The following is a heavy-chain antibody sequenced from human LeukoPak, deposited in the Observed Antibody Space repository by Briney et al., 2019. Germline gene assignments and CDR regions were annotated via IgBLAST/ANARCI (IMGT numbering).Heavy chain of an antibody. D-gene: IGHD3-10*01. Sequence: SETLSLTCTVSGGSISSGDYYWSWIRQPPGKGLEWIGYIYYSGSTNYNPSLKSRVTISVDTSKNQFSLKLSSVTAADTAVYYCAREAGTYYYGSGAGMDVWGQGTTVTVSS. CDR2: IYYSGST. CDR3: AREAGTYYYGSGAGMDV. J-gene: IGHJ6*02. CDR1: GGSISSGDYY. V-gene: IGHV4-61*08.